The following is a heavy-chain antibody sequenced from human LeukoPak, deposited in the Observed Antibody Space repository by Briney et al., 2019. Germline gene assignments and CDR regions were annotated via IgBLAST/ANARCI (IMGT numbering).Heavy chain of an antibody. D-gene: IGHD1-26*01. CDR1: GFTYSSYG. CDR3: AKGSREWEFLDAFDI. J-gene: IGHJ3*02. V-gene: IGHV3-23*01. CDR2: ISGSGSRT. Sequence: SGGSLRLSCAASGFTYSSYGMTWVRQAPGKGLEWVSGISGSGSRTDYADSVKGRFTISRDNAKNTLYLQMNSLRAEDTAAYYCAKGSREWEFLDAFDIWGQGTMVTVSS.